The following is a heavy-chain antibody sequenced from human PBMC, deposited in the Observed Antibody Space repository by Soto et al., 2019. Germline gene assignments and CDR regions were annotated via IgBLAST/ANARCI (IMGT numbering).Heavy chain of an antibody. J-gene: IGHJ4*02. CDR1: CCFLSNSY. V-gene: IGHV4-59*01. Sequence: QPPEAGPGFVEASGTPSPPCTCSCCFLSNSYLSWVPQAPGKGLEWIGYIYYNGNTNYNPSLKSRVTMSVDTSRNQISLKLSSVTAADTAVYYCTRANWYSEYWGQGTLVTVSS. CDR2: IYYNGNT. CDR3: TRANWYSEY. D-gene: IGHD7-27*01.